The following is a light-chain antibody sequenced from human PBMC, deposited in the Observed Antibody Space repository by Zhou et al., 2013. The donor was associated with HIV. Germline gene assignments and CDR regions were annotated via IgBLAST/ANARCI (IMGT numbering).Light chain of an antibody. Sequence: IQMTQSPSSLSASTGDRVTITCRASQGISSYLAWYQQKPGKAPKLLIYAASTLQSGVQSRFSGSGSGTDFTLSITNLQSDDIATYYCQQHDRLPYTFGQGTKIEIK. V-gene: IGKV1-8*01. J-gene: IGKJ2*01. CDR3: QQHDRLPYT. CDR2: AAS. CDR1: QGISSY.